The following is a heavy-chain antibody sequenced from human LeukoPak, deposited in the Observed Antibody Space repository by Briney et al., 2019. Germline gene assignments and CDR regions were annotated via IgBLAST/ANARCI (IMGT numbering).Heavy chain of an antibody. D-gene: IGHD1-26*01. CDR2: INPSGGST. V-gene: IGHV1-46*01. CDR3: ARSGVHHFFDY. Sequence: ASVKFSCKASGYTFTSYYMHWVRQAPGQGLEWMGIINPSGGSTSYAQKFQGRVTMTRDTSTSTVYMELSSLRSEDTAVYYCARSGVHHFFDYWGQGTLVTVSS. J-gene: IGHJ4*02. CDR1: GYTFTSYY.